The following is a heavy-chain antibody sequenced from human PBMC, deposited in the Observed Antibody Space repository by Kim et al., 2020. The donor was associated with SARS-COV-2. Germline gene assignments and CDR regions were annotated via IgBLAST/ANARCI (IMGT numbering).Heavy chain of an antibody. Sequence: GGSLRLSCAASGFTFSSYGMHWVRQAPGKGLEWVAVISYDGSNKYYADSVKGRFTISRDNSKNTLYLQMNSLRAEDTAVYYCAKGDGSGSYYPIIDYWGQGNLVTVSS. CDR1: GFTFSSYG. CDR3: AKGDGSGSYYPIIDY. D-gene: IGHD3-10*01. CDR2: ISYDGSNK. V-gene: IGHV3-30*18. J-gene: IGHJ4*02.